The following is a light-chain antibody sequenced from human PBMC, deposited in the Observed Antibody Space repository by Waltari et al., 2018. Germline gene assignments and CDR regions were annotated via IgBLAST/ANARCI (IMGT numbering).Light chain of an antibody. CDR1: SSDIGTYNY. J-gene: IGLJ2*01. Sequence: QSALTQPASVSGSPGQSITVSCTGTSSDIGTYNYVSWYQLHPGKAPKLLIYEVTNRPSWISNRFSGSKSGNTASLTISGLQAEDEAEYYCSSYTRTTTLIFGGGTKVTVL. CDR3: SSYTRTTTLI. CDR2: EVT. V-gene: IGLV2-14*01.